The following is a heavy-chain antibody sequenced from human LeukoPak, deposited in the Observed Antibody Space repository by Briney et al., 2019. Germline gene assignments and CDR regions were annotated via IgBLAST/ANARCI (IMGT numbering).Heavy chain of an antibody. CDR2: INQDGSEK. J-gene: IGHJ4*02. Sequence: GGSLRLSCAASGFTFSSYGMHWVRQAPGKGLEWVANINQDGSEKYYVDSVKGRFTISRDNAKNSLYLQMNSLRAEDTATYYCTRSLDYWGQGIQVTVSS. CDR1: GFTFSSYG. V-gene: IGHV3-7*01. CDR3: TRSLDY.